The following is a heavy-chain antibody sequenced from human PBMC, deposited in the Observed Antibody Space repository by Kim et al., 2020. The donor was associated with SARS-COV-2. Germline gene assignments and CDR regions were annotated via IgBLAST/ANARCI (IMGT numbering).Heavy chain of an antibody. J-gene: IGHJ3*01. CDR2: IKHDGSEK. D-gene: IGHD5-18*01. Sequence: GGSLRLSCVASGFSFNNYAMTWVRQAPGKGLEWVSNIKHDGSEKYYGDFVKGRFTISRDNAKKALFLQMSSLTAEDTAVFYCAKVSRYGYVHDGFDAWG. CDR3: AKVSRYGYVHDGFDA. CDR1: GFSFNNYA. V-gene: IGHV3-7*01.